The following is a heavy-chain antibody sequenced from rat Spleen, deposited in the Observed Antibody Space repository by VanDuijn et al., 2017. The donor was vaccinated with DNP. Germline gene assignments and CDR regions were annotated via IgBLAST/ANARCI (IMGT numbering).Heavy chain of an antibody. Sequence: QVQLKESGPGLVQPSQTLSLTCTVSGFSLTINSVHWVRQSPGKGLEWVGAIWSGGTTDYISALKSRLSISRDTSKSQVFLKVNSLQTEDTAIYFCTRSAYGGYPHYFDYWGQGVMVTVSS. D-gene: IGHD1-11*01. CDR2: IWSGGTT. V-gene: IGHV2-1*01. J-gene: IGHJ2*01. CDR1: GFSLTINS. CDR3: TRSAYGGYPHYFDY.